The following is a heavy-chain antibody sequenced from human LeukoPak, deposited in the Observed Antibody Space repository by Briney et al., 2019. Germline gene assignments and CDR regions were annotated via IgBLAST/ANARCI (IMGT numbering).Heavy chain of an antibody. Sequence: PGRSLRLSCAASGFTFDDYAMHWVRQAPGKGLEWVSGISWNSGSIGYSDSVKGRFTISRDNAKKSMYLQMNSLRAEDTALYYCAKVGLEAVYWGQGTLVTVSS. V-gene: IGHV3-9*01. CDR2: ISWNSGSI. CDR1: GFTFDDYA. CDR3: AKVGLEAVY. D-gene: IGHD3-22*01. J-gene: IGHJ4*02.